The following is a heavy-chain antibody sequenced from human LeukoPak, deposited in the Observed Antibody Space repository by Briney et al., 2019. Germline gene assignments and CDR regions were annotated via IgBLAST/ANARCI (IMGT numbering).Heavy chain of an antibody. V-gene: IGHV4-4*07. CDR2: IYSSGST. CDR1: GGSISTYY. J-gene: IGHJ5*02. CDR3: ARDAYCYYDNSGLNP. Sequence: PSETLSLTCTVSGGSISTYYWSWIRQPAGKGLEWIGRIYSSGSTNYNPSLKSRVTMSVDTSKTQLSLKLSSVTAADTAVYYCARDAYCYYDNSGLNPWGQGTLVTVSS. D-gene: IGHD3-22*01.